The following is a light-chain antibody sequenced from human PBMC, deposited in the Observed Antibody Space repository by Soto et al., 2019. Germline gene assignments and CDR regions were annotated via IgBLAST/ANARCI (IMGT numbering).Light chain of an antibody. V-gene: IGKV3-20*01. Sequence: EIMLTQSPGTLSLSPGERATLSCRASQSVSNSYLAWYQQKPGQSPRLLIYGASSRATGIPDRFSGSGSGTDFTLIVNRLEPEDFAVYYCQQYGSSPKFGQGTKVE. CDR3: QQYGSSPK. J-gene: IGKJ1*01. CDR1: QSVSNSY. CDR2: GAS.